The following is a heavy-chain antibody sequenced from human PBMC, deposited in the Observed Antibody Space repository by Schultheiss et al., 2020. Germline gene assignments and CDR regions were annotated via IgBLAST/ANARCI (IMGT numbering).Heavy chain of an antibody. CDR2: IKQDGSEK. D-gene: IGHD3-10*01. Sequence: GGSLRLSCAASGFTFSSYWMSWVRQAPGKGLEWVANIKQDGSEKYYVDSVKGRFTISRDNSKNTLYLQMNSLRAEDTALYYCAKDTNMRFRELLNWGQGTLVTVSS. V-gene: IGHV3-7*03. CDR3: AKDTNMRFRELLN. J-gene: IGHJ4*02. CDR1: GFTFSSYW.